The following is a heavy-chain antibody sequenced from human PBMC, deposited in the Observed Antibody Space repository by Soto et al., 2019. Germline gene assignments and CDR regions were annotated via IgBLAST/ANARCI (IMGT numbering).Heavy chain of an antibody. CDR2: INTDGSVA. Sequence: EVQLVESGGGLVQTGESLRLSCAASGLTFRSYWMHWVRQAPGKGLVWVSRINTDGSVAMYVDSVKGRFTISRDNAKHNLYLHMTSLRAEDTAVYYFVRDVQLRRLDSWGQGPRVTVSS. V-gene: IGHV3-74*03. CDR3: VRDVQLRRLDS. J-gene: IGHJ4*02. D-gene: IGHD6-19*01. CDR1: GLTFRSYW.